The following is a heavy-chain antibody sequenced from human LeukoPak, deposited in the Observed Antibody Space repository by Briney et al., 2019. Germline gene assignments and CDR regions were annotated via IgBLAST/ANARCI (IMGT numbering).Heavy chain of an antibody. V-gene: IGHV4-39*07. CDR2: SNHSGST. D-gene: IGHD1-26*01. J-gene: IGHJ4*02. Sequence: SETLSLTCTVSGGSISSSSYYWSWIRQPPGKGLEWIGESNHSGSTNYNPSLKSRVTISVDTSKNQFSLKLSSVTAADTAVYYCARVVGIVGATFHYFDYWGQGTLVTVSS. CDR3: ARVVGIVGATFHYFDY. CDR1: GGSISSSSYY.